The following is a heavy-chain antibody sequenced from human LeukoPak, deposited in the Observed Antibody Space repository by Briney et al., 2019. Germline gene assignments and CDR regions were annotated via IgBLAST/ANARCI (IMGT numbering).Heavy chain of an antibody. CDR1: GFTFSNFW. J-gene: IGHJ4*02. V-gene: IGHV3-30*18. Sequence: GGSLRLSCAASGFTFSNFWMHWVRQAPGKGLEWVAVISYDGSNKYYADSVKGRFTISRDNSKNTLYLQMNSLRAGDTAVYYCAKEWNPGSRPTLDYWGQGTLVTVSS. D-gene: IGHD1-1*01. CDR2: ISYDGSNK. CDR3: AKEWNPGSRPTLDY.